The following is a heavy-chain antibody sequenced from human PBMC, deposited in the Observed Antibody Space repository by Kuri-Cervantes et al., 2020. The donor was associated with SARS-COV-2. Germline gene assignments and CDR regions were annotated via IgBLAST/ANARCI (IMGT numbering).Heavy chain of an antibody. CDR1: GGSISSYY. CDR3: ARGRVMREMATINYFDY. D-gene: IGHD5-24*01. Sequence: ESLKISCTVSGGSISSYYWSWIRQPAGKGLEWIGRIYTSGSTNYNPSLKSRVTMSVDTSKNQFSLKLSSVTAADTAVYYCARGRVMREMATINYFDYWGQGTLVTVSS. CDR2: IYTSGST. V-gene: IGHV4-4*07. J-gene: IGHJ4*02.